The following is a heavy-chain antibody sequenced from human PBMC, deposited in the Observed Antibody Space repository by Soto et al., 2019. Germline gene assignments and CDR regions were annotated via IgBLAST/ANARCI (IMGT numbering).Heavy chain of an antibody. CDR2: IYYSGST. V-gene: IGHV4-30-4*01. Sequence: SETLSPPCPVSGGSISSGDYYWSWIRQPPARCLEWIGDIYYSGSTYYIPSLKSRVTISVDTSRNQFSLKLSSVTAADTAVYYCARGRGIAVAATFFDYWGQGTLVTVAS. CDR1: GGSISSGDYY. D-gene: IGHD6-19*01. CDR3: ARGRGIAVAATFFDY. J-gene: IGHJ4*02.